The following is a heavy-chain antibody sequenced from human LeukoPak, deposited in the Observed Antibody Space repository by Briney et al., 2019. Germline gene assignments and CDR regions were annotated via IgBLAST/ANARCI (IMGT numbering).Heavy chain of an antibody. CDR1: GASIDSYY. V-gene: IGHV4-59*01. D-gene: IGHD3-10*02. CDR3: ARDRLGSGSYYKYYFDY. Sequence: SETLSLTCTISGASIDSYYWSWIRQPPGKGLEWIGCIYYSGSTNYSPSLKSRVTISVDTSKNQFSLKLSSVTAADTAVYYCARDRLGSGSYYKYYFDYWGQGTLVTVSS. J-gene: IGHJ4*02. CDR2: IYYSGST.